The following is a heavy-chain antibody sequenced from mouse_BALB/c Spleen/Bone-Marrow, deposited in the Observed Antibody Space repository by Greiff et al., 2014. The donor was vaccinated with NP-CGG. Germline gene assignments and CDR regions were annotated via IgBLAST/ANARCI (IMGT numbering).Heavy chain of an antibody. D-gene: IGHD2-14*01. CDR2: IAPGSGST. V-gene: IGHV1S41*01. J-gene: IGHJ2*01. CDR3: AYYRYDVNY. CDR1: GYTFTSYW. Sequence: DLVKPGASVKLSCKASGYTFTSYWINWIKQRPGQGLEWIGRIAPGSGSTYYSEMFKGKATLTVDTSSSTAYILLSGLSSEDSAVYFCAYYRYDVNYWGQGTTLTVSS.